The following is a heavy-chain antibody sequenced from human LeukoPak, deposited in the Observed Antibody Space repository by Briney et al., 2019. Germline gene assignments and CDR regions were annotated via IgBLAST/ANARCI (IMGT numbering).Heavy chain of an antibody. J-gene: IGHJ4*02. CDR1: GGSISSSNW. CDR3: ARAPVSAVIDTHFDY. Sequence: KSSETLSLTCAVSGGSISSSNWWSWVRQPPGKGLEWIGEIYHSGSTNYNPSLKSRVTISVDKSKNQFSLKLSSVTAADTAVFYCARAPVSAVIDTHFDYWGQGALVTVSS. D-gene: IGHD3-16*02. CDR2: IYHSGST. V-gene: IGHV4-4*02.